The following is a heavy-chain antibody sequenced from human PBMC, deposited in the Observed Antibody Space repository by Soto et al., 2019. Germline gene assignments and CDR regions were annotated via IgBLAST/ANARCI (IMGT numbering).Heavy chain of an antibody. CDR2: IYYSGST. D-gene: IGHD3-16*01. V-gene: IGHV4-39*01. Sequence: SETLSLTCTVSGGSISSSSYYWGWIRQPPGKGLEWIGSIYYSGSTYYNPSLKSRVTISVDTSKNQFSLKLSSVTAADTAVYYCARHYGGHFDYWGQGTLVTVSS. CDR1: GGSISSSSYY. J-gene: IGHJ4*02. CDR3: ARHYGGHFDY.